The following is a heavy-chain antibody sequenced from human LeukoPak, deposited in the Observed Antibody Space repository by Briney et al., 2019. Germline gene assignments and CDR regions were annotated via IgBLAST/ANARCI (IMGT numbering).Heavy chain of an antibody. V-gene: IGHV1-69*06. CDR3: ARDLDNSSSWYVAFDI. J-gene: IGHJ3*02. Sequence: GASVKVSCKASGGTFSSYAISWVRQAPGQGLEWMGGTIPIFGTANYAQKFQGRVTITADKSTSTAYMELSSLRSEDTAVYYCARDLDNSSSWYVAFDIWGQGTMVTVSS. CDR2: TIPIFGTA. CDR1: GGTFSSYA. D-gene: IGHD6-13*01.